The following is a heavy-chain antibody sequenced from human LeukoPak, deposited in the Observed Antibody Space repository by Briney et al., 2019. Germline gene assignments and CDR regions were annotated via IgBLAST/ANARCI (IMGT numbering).Heavy chain of an antibody. Sequence: PSETLSLTCAVYGGSFSGYYWSWIRQPPGKGLEWIGELNHSGSTNYNPSLKSRVTISVDTSKSQFSLKLSSVTAADTAVYYCARGLDYWGQGTLVTVSS. CDR2: LNHSGST. J-gene: IGHJ4*02. CDR3: ARGLDY. V-gene: IGHV4-34*01. CDR1: GGSFSGYY.